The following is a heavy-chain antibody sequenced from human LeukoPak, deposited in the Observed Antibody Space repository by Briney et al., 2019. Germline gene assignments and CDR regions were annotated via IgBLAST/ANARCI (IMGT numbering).Heavy chain of an antibody. J-gene: IGHJ4*02. CDR2: IYTSGST. D-gene: IGHD3-3*01. Sequence: PSQTLSLTCTVSGGSISSGSYYWSWIRQPAGKGLEWIGRIYTSGSTNYNPSLKSRVTISVDTSKNQFSLKLSSVTAADTAVYYCARSQYYDFWSGYYTPFDYWGQGTLVTVPS. V-gene: IGHV4-61*02. CDR3: ARSQYYDFWSGYYTPFDY. CDR1: GGSISSGSYY.